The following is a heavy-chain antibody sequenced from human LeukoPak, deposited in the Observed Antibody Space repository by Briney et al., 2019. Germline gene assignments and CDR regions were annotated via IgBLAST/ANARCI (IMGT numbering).Heavy chain of an antibody. Sequence: SETLSLTCTVSGGSISSSSYYWGWIRQPPGKGLEWIGSIYYSGSTYYNPSLKSRVTISVDTSKNQFSLKLSSVTAADTAVYYCASQGGIAAAGTLGYWGQGTLVTVSS. CDR2: IYYSGST. D-gene: IGHD6-13*01. CDR3: ASQGGIAAAGTLGY. V-gene: IGHV4-39*07. J-gene: IGHJ4*02. CDR1: GGSISSSSYY.